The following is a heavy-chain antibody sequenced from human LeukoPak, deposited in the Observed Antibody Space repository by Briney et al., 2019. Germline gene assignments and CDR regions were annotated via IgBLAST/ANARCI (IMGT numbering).Heavy chain of an antibody. J-gene: IGHJ4*02. V-gene: IGHV4-30-2*01. CDR3: AKGVLYSGYDYGVFDY. Sequence: SETLSLTCAVSGGSIISGTFSWNWIRQPPGKGLEWIVYIYHSGSTYYNPSLKSRVTISVDRSENQFSLKLNSVTAADTAVYYCAKGVLYSGYDYGVFDYWGQGTLVTVSS. D-gene: IGHD5-12*01. CDR1: GGSIISGTFS. CDR2: IYHSGST.